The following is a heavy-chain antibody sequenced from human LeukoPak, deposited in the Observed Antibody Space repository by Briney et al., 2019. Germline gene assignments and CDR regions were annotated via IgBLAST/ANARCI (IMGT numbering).Heavy chain of an antibody. Sequence: GGSLRLSCAASGFTFSTYAMHWVRQAPGKGLEWVAVISYDGSKKYYADSVKGRFTISRDNSKNTLYLQMNSLRAEDTAVYYCAREPLGASFDPWGQGTLVTVSS. V-gene: IGHV3-30-3*01. CDR1: GFTFSTYA. J-gene: IGHJ5*02. CDR2: ISYDGSKK. CDR3: AREPLGASFDP.